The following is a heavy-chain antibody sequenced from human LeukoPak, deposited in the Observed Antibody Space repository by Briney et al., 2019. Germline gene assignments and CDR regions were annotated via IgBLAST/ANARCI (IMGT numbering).Heavy chain of an antibody. V-gene: IGHV3-23*01. D-gene: IGHD3-22*01. Sequence: GGSLRLSCAASGFTFSSYAMSWVRQAPGKGLEWVSAISGSGGSTYYADSVKGRFTISRDNSKNTLYLQMNSLRAEDTAVYYCAKAYYDSSGYYITGWFDPWGQGTLVTVSS. CDR1: GFTFSSYA. J-gene: IGHJ5*02. CDR2: ISGSGGST. CDR3: AKAYYDSSGYYITGWFDP.